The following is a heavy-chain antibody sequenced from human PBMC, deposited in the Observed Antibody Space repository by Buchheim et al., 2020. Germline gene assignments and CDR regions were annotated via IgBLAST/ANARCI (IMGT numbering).Heavy chain of an antibody. CDR2: INPNSGGT. CDR1: GYTFTSYD. CDR3: ARARRITIFGVVTGQDWFDP. Sequence: QVQLVQSGAEVKKPGASVKVSCKASGYTFTSYDINWVRQATGQGLEWMGWINPNSGGTNYAQKFQGWVTMTRDTSISTAYMELSRLRSDDTAVYYCARARRITIFGVVTGQDWFDPWGQGTL. V-gene: IGHV1-2*04. D-gene: IGHD3-3*01. J-gene: IGHJ5*02.